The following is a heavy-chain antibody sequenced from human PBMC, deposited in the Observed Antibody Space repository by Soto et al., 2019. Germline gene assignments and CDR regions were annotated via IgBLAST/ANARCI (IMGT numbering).Heavy chain of an antibody. Sequence: PSETLSLTCAVYGGSFTSNYWSWIRQPPGKGLEWIGEINHSGSTNYNPSPKSRVTISVDTSKNQFSLKLNSVTAADTAVYYCARATPTEYCSGDSCYSLDYWGRGTLVTVSS. J-gene: IGHJ4*02. D-gene: IGHD2-15*01. CDR2: INHSGST. CDR3: ARATPTEYCSGDSCYSLDY. CDR1: GGSFTSNY. V-gene: IGHV4-34*01.